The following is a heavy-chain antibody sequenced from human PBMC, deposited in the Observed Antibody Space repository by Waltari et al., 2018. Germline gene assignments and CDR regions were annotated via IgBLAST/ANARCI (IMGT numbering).Heavy chain of an antibody. Sequence: EVQLLESGGGLVQPGGSLRLSCAASGITFSNYALSWVRQAPGKGLEWVSSISGSGGSTYYAASLKGRFTISRDNSKTTLYLQMNSLRAEDTAVYYCAKGDTYYYDRSGYYPDYWGQGTLVTVSS. D-gene: IGHD3-22*01. CDR1: GITFSNYA. CDR3: AKGDTYYYDRSGYYPDY. J-gene: IGHJ4*02. CDR2: ISGSGGST. V-gene: IGHV3-23*01.